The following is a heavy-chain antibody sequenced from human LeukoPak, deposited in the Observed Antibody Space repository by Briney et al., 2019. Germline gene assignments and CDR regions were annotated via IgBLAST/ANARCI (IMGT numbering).Heavy chain of an antibody. Sequence: ASVKVSCKVSGYTLTELSMHWARQAPGKGLEWMGGFGPEDGETIYAQKFQGRVTMTEDTSTDTAYMELSSLRSEDTAVYYCATERPGIAAAGDWALYYYGMDVWGKGTTVTVSS. CDR1: GYTLTELS. CDR3: ATERPGIAAAGDWALYYYGMDV. V-gene: IGHV1-24*01. D-gene: IGHD6-13*01. CDR2: FGPEDGET. J-gene: IGHJ6*04.